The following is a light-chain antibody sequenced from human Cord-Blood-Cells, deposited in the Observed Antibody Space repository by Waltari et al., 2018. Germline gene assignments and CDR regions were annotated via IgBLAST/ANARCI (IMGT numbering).Light chain of an antibody. V-gene: IGLV2-11*01. CDR3: CSYAGSYTLV. CDR2: DVS. CDR1: SSAVGVYNY. Sequence: QSALTPPRSVSGSPGQSVTISCTGTSSAVGVYNYVSCYQQPPGKAPKLMIYDVSKRPSGVPDRFSGSKSGNTASLTISGLQAEDEADYYCCSYAGSYTLVFGGGTKLTVL. J-gene: IGLJ3*02.